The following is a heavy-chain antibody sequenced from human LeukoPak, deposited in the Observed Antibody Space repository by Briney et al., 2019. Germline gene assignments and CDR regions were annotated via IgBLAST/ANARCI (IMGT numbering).Heavy chain of an antibody. J-gene: IGHJ3*02. CDR3: ARDRWFGELISAFDI. V-gene: IGHV7-4-1*02. D-gene: IGHD3-10*01. Sequence: QGFTGRFVFSLDTSVSTAYLQISSLKAEDTAVYYCARDRWFGELISAFDIWGQGTMVTVSS.